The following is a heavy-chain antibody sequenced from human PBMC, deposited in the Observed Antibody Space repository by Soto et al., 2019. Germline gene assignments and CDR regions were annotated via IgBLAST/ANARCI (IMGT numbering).Heavy chain of an antibody. CDR1: GGSIGSYY. D-gene: IGHD3-10*01. V-gene: IGHV4-4*07. CDR3: ARDVYYYYGSGSRPAGNWFDP. J-gene: IGHJ5*02. Sequence: SETLSLTCTVSGGSIGSYYWSWIRQPAGKGLEWIGRIYTSGSTNYNPSLKSRVTMSVDTSKNQFSLKLSSVTAADTAVYYCARDVYYYYGSGSRPAGNWFDPWGQGTLVTVSS. CDR2: IYTSGST.